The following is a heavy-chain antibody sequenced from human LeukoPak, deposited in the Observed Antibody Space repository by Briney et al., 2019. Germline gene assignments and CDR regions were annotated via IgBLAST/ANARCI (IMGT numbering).Heavy chain of an antibody. D-gene: IGHD4-17*01. Sequence: ASVKVSCKASGGTFSSYAISWVRQAPGQGLEWMGWISAYNGNTNYAQKLQGRVTMTTDTSTSTAYMELRSLRSDDTAVYYCARMSTVRGYGDYVDYYYYMDVWGKGTTVTISS. CDR1: GGTFSSYA. J-gene: IGHJ6*03. CDR2: ISAYNGNT. CDR3: ARMSTVRGYGDYVDYYYYMDV. V-gene: IGHV1-18*01.